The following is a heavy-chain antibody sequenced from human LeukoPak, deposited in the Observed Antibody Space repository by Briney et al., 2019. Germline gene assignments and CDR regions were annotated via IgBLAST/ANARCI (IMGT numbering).Heavy chain of an antibody. Sequence: GGSLRLSCAASGFTFSSYGMHWVRQAPGKGLEWVAVISYDGSNKYYADSVKGRFTISRDNSKNTLYLQMNSLRAEDTAVYYCAKHPSIMITFGGVISYWGQGTLVTVPS. J-gene: IGHJ4*02. CDR2: ISYDGSNK. V-gene: IGHV3-30*18. CDR3: AKHPSIMITFGGVISY. CDR1: GFTFSSYG. D-gene: IGHD3-16*01.